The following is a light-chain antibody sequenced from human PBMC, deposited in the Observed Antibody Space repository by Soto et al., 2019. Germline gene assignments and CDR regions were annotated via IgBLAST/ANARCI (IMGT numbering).Light chain of an antibody. Sequence: QSALTQPVSASGSPGQSVTISCTGTSSDVGAHNFVSWHQQHPGKAPKLMIYEVSKRPSGVPDRFSGSKSGNTASLTVSGLQPEDEADYYCSSYAGSNNYVFGTGTKVNVL. CDR1: SSDVGAHNF. V-gene: IGLV2-8*01. CDR2: EVS. J-gene: IGLJ1*01. CDR3: SSYAGSNNYV.